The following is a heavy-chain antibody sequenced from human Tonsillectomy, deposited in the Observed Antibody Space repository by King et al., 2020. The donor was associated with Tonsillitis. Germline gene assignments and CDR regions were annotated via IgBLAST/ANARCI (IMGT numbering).Heavy chain of an antibody. V-gene: IGHV3-64D*09. J-gene: IGHJ5*02. Sequence: DVQLVESGGGVVQPGGSQRLSCSASGFTFRSYTMHWVRQAPGKGLQYVSGITSNGGSTYYADSVKGRFTISRDNSKNTVYLQMSSLRPEDTAVYYCVKDRYFGIVEGGDAWGQGSLVTVSS. CDR2: ITSNGGST. CDR1: GFTFRSYT. D-gene: IGHD2/OR15-2a*01. CDR3: VKDRYFGIVEGGDA.